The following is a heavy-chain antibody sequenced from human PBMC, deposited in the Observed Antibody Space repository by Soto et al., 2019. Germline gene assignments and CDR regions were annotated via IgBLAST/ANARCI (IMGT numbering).Heavy chain of an antibody. CDR3: ATLGGTAMVKFDY. D-gene: IGHD5-18*01. CDR1: GGTFSSYA. CDR2: IIPIFGTA. V-gene: IGHV1-69*06. J-gene: IGHJ4*02. Sequence: QVQLVQSGAELKKPGSSVKVSCKASGGTFSSYAISWVRQAPGQGLEWLGGIIPIFGTANYAQKFQGRVTITADKSTSTAYMEVSSLRSEDTAVYYCATLGGTAMVKFDYWGRGTLVTVSS.